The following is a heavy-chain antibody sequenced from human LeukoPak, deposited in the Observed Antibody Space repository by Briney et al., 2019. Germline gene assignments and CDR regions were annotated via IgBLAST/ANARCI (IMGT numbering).Heavy chain of an antibody. CDR2: IYYSGST. D-gene: IGHD6-6*01. CDR3: ATAVAAWWFDP. J-gene: IGHJ5*02. CDR1: GGSISSYY. V-gene: IGHV4-59*01. Sequence: SETLSLTCTVSGGSISSYYWSWIRQPPGKGLEWIGYIYYSGSTNYNPSLKSRVTISADTSKNQFSLKLSSVTAADTAVYYCATAVAAWWFDPWGQGTLVTVSS.